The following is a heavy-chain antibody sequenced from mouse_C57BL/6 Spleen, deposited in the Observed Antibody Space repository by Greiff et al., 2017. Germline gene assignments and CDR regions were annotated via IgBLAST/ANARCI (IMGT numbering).Heavy chain of an antibody. Sequence: VQLVESGPELVKPGASVTISCKASGYAFSSSWMNWVKQRPGKGLEWIGRIYPGDGDTNYNGKFKGKATLTADKSSSTAYMQLSSLTSEDSAVYFCARSVTTGGYWGQGTTLTVSS. V-gene: IGHV1-82*01. CDR1: GYAFSSSW. D-gene: IGHD1-1*01. J-gene: IGHJ2*01. CDR3: ARSVTTGGY. CDR2: IYPGDGDT.